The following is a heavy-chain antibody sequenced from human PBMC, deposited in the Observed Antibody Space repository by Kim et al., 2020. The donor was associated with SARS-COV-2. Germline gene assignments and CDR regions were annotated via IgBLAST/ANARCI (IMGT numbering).Heavy chain of an antibody. D-gene: IGHD3-9*01. J-gene: IGHJ6*02. CDR1: GFTFSNAW. CDR2: IKSKTDGGTT. Sequence: GGSLRLSCAASGFTFSNAWMSWVRQAPGKGLEWVGRIKSKTDGGTTDYAAPVKGRFTISRDDSKNTLYLQMNSLKTEDTAVYYCFGYYDILTGYYPFYYYGMDVWGQGTTVTVSS. V-gene: IGHV3-15*01. CDR3: FGYYDILTGYYPFYYYGMDV.